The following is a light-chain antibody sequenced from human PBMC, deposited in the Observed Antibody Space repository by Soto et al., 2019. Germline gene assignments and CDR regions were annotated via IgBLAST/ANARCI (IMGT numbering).Light chain of an antibody. CDR2: GNS. CDR1: SSNIGAGYD. J-gene: IGLJ1*01. CDR3: QSYDSSLSGSYV. Sequence: QSVLTQPPSVSGAPGQRVTISCTGSSSNIGAGYDLHWYQQLPGTVPKLLIYGNSNRPSGVPDRFSGSKSGTSASLAITGLQAEDEADYYCQSYDSSLSGSYVFGTGTKVTVL. V-gene: IGLV1-40*01.